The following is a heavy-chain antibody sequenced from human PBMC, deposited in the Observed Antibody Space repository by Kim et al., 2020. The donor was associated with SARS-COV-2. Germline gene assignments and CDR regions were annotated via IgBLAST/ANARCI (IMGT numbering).Heavy chain of an antibody. J-gene: IGHJ6*01. CDR3: ARSDDFYGSGCYRPYYFYG. CDR2: INPHSGDT. Sequence: ASVKVSCKPSGYTFTGYYIHWVRQAPGQGLEWMGWINPHSGDTDYAQKFQGRVTMTRDTSISTAYMELSRLKSDDTAVYYCARSDDFYGSGCYRPYYFYG. V-gene: IGHV1-2*02. CDR1: GYTFTGYY. D-gene: IGHD3-10*01.